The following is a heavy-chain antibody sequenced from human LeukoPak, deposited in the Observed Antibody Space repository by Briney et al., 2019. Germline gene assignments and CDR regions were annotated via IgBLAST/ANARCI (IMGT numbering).Heavy chain of an antibody. CDR3: AREPYRGNYVFADY. CDR2: IIPLFGTT. Sequence: ASVKVSCKASGGTFSSYAISWVRQAPGQGLEWMGRIIPLFGTTNYSQKFQGRVTIIMDESTSTAYMELSSLRSEDTAVYYCAREPYRGNYVFADYWGQGTLVTVSS. V-gene: IGHV1-69*05. D-gene: IGHD4-11*01. J-gene: IGHJ4*02. CDR1: GGTFSSYA.